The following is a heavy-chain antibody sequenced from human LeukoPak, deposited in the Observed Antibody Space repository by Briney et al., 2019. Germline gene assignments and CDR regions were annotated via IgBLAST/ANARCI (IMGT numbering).Heavy chain of an antibody. D-gene: IGHD2-21*01. V-gene: IGHV1-8*01. CDR2: MNPNNGNT. CDR3: ARGEGNSHAYNRFDL. J-gene: IGHJ5*02. Sequence: GASVKVSCKASGYIFTSNDINWVRQASGQGLEWMGWMNPNNGNTGYAQKFQGRVTMTRNTTISTAYMELSSLRSEDTAVYYCARGEGNSHAYNRFDLWGQGTLVTVSS. CDR1: GYIFTSND.